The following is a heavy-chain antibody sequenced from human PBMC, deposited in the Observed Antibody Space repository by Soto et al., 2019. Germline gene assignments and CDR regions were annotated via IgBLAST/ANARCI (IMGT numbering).Heavy chain of an antibody. CDR2: INAYNGNT. CDR3: AMVDVYVTPSPQDV. D-gene: IGHD3-16*01. V-gene: IGHV1-18*01. J-gene: IGHJ6*02. CDR1: GYSFTRYG. Sequence: ASVKVSCKASGYSFTRYGIGWARQAPGQGLEWMGWINAYNGNTNYAQNLQGRLTLTTDTSTTTAYMELRSLRSNETAIYYCAMVDVYVTPSPQDVWGQGTTVTVSS.